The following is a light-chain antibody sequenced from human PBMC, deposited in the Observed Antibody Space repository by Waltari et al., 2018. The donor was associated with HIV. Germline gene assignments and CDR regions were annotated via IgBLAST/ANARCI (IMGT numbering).Light chain of an antibody. CDR3: QQYDKWPPWT. Sequence: EIVMTQSPATLSVSPGETATLSCRASQSVSSNLAWYQQKPGQAPSLLIYGASARATGIPARFSGSGSGTEFTLTISSLQSEDFAVYYCQQYDKWPPWTFGQGTKVEIK. CDR2: GAS. CDR1: QSVSSN. J-gene: IGKJ1*01. V-gene: IGKV3-15*01.